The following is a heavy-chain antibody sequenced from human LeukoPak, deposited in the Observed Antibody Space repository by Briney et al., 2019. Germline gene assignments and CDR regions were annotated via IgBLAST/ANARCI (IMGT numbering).Heavy chain of an antibody. Sequence: GGSLRLSCAASGFAFSSYAMIWVRQAPGKGLEWVSSISGGGSNTYYADSVKGRFTISRDQSKNTLYVQMNSLRAEDTAIYYCAESAGDYYYYYMDVWGKGTTVTVSS. J-gene: IGHJ6*03. CDR2: ISGGGSNT. D-gene: IGHD3-10*01. CDR3: AESAGDYYYYYMDV. CDR1: GFAFSSYA. V-gene: IGHV3-23*01.